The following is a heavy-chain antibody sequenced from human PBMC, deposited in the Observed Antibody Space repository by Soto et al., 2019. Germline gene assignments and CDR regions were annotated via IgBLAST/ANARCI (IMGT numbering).Heavy chain of an antibody. D-gene: IGHD3-3*01. CDR3: ARENGAYYDFWSGSVGYYYYYMDV. CDR2: IYYSGST. V-gene: IGHV4-31*03. J-gene: IGHJ6*03. CDR1: GGSISSGGYY. Sequence: QVQLQESGPGLVKPSQTLSLTCTVSGGSISSGGYYWSWIRQHPGKGLEWIGYIYYSGSTYYNPSLKSRVTISVDTSKNQFSLKLSSVTAADTAVYYCARENGAYYDFWSGSVGYYYYYMDVWGKGTTVTVSS.